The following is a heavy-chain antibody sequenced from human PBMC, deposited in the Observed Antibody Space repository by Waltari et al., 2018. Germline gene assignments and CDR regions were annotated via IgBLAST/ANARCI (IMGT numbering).Heavy chain of an antibody. CDR2: ISGSGGST. CDR3: AKESAGAWLRANLLDY. J-gene: IGHJ4*02. Sequence: EVQLLESGGGLVQPGGSLRLSCAASGFTFSSYAMSWVRQAPGKGLEWVSAISGSGGSTYYADSVKGRFTISRDNSKNTLYLQMNSLRAEYTAVYYCAKESAGAWLRANLLDYWGQGTLVTVSS. V-gene: IGHV3-23*01. D-gene: IGHD5-12*01. CDR1: GFTFSSYA.